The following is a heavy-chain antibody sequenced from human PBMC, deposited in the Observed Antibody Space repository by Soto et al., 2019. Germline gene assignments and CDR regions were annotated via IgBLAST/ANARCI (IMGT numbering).Heavy chain of an antibody. CDR2: IYYDGNT. V-gene: IGHV4-39*01. CDR3: ARSSITPRLFMYPLDY. D-gene: IGHD6-6*01. J-gene: IGHJ4*02. Sequence: QLQLQESGPGLVKPSETLSLTCTVSGGSITSSSHYWGWIRQPPGKGLECIGNIYYDGNTYYNPSLKSRVTISLDTSKNQFSLRLNSVTAADTAVYYCARSSITPRLFMYPLDYWGQGTLVTVSS. CDR1: GGSITSSSHY.